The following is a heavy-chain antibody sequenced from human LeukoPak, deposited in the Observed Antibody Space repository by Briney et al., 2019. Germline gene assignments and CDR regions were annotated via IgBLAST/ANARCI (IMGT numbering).Heavy chain of an antibody. Sequence: GGSLRLSCAASGFTFNSYAMYWVRQAPGKGLEWISGIFGSGGSAHYADSVKGRFTISRDNSKNTVYLQLDSLRVEDTAVYYCGKTTVGYGSGRHPGWPVDYWGQGALVTVSS. D-gene: IGHD2-15*01. V-gene: IGHV3-23*01. J-gene: IGHJ4*02. CDR3: GKTTVGYGSGRHPGWPVDY. CDR1: GFTFNSYA. CDR2: IFGSGGSA.